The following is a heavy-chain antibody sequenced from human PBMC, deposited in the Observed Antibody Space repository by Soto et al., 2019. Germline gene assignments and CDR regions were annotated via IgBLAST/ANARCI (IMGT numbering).Heavy chain of an antibody. D-gene: IGHD1-1*01. V-gene: IGHV3-23*01. CDR1: GFSFGDYG. Sequence: EVQLSQSGGGLVQRGGSLRLSCEGSGFSFGDYGINWVRQAPGKGLEWASGISGSGNQIDYSDSVEGRFTISRDNSKNTVFLQMIGLSAGDTAVYFCAKNQDWNRPDPGAFDFWGQGTTVTVSS. CDR3: AKNQDWNRPDPGAFDF. J-gene: IGHJ3*01. CDR2: ISGSGNQI.